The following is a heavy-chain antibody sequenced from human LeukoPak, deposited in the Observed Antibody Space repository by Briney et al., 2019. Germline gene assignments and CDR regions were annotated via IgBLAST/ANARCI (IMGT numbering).Heavy chain of an antibody. J-gene: IGHJ3*02. CDR2: INPHSGGT. CDR1: GYTFTGFY. V-gene: IGHV1-2*02. D-gene: IGHD5-12*01. Sequence: ASVKVSCKASGYTFTGFYMHWVRQAPGQGLEWVGWINPHSGGTNYAQKFQGRVSMTRDTSISTAYMELSRLRSDDTAVYYCARPKWLRSSSYAFDIWGQGTMVTVSS. CDR3: ARPKWLRSSSYAFDI.